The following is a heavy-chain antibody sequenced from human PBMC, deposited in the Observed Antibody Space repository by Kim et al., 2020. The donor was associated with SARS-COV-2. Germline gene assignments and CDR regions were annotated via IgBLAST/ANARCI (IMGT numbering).Heavy chain of an antibody. D-gene: IGHD4-4*01. CDR2: VNAANDKT. CDR3: ARDMNPTVYDY. CDR1: GYTFKSYP. Sequence: ASVKVSCKVSGYTFKSYPIHWLRQAPGQRLEVMVWVNAANDKTKYSQKFQGRVTITRDTSANTAYMDLSSLTSEDTAIYYCARDMNPTVYDYWGQGTLVTVSS. V-gene: IGHV1-3*01. J-gene: IGHJ4*02.